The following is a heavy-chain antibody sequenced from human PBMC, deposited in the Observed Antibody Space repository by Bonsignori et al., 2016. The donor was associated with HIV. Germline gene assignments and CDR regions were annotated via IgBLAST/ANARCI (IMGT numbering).Heavy chain of an antibody. Sequence: SETLSLTCTVSGGSISSSSYYWGWIRQPPGKGLEWIGSIYYSGSTYYNPSLKSRVTISVDTSKNQFSLKLSSVTAADTAVYYCARVARGVVFDYWGQGTLVTVSS. D-gene: IGHD3-3*01. CDR2: IYYSGST. CDR1: GGSISSSSYY. V-gene: IGHV4-39*07. J-gene: IGHJ4*02. CDR3: ARVARGVVFDY.